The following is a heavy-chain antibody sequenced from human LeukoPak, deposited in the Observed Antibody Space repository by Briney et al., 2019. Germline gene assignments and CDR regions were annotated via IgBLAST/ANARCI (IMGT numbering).Heavy chain of an antibody. CDR2: INHSGST. J-gene: IGHJ4*02. CDR1: GGSFSGYY. D-gene: IGHD6-13*01. CDR3: AIRVRDQIAAAGTGDY. V-gene: IGHV4-34*01. Sequence: PSETLSLTCAVYGGSFSGYYWSWIRQPPGKGLEWIGEINHSGSTNYNPSLKSRVTISVDTSKNQFSLKLSSVTAADTAVYYCAIRVRDQIAAAGTGDYWGQGTLVTVSS.